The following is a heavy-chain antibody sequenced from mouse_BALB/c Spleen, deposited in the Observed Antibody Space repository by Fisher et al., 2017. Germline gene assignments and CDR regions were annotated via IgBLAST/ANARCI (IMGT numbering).Heavy chain of an antibody. CDR3: ARQYGNYEYYAMDY. J-gene: IGHJ4*01. V-gene: IGHV5-12-1*01. D-gene: IGHD2-1*01. Sequence: RFIISRDNAKNTLYLQMSSLKSEDTAMYYCARQYGNYEYYAMDYWGQGTSVTVSS.